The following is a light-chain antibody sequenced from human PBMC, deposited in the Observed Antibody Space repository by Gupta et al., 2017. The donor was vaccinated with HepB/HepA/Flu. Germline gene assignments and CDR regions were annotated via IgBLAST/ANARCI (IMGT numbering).Light chain of an antibody. J-gene: IGLJ3*02. CDR3: RNWGPGHGV. Sequence: QLVLTQSRSPSASLGASVKLTCTLSSGHSSYAIDRHQHQPEKGPRPLMKLNRDGSHSKGVGIPDCVSGSGSAAALSINTFSLQSEDDSYYSCRNWGPGHGVFGGGTKLTVL. CDR1: SGHSSYA. CDR2: LNRDGSH. V-gene: IGLV4-69*01.